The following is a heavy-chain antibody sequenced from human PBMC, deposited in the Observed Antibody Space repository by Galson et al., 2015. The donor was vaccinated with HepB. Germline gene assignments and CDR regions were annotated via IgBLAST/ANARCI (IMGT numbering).Heavy chain of an antibody. V-gene: IGHV3-7*03. D-gene: IGHD6-19*01. CDR3: ARLDIAVAGTGVYFDY. CDR1: GFTFSSYW. CDR2: IKQDGSEK. J-gene: IGHJ4*02. Sequence: SLRLSCAASGFTFSSYWMSWVRQAPGKGLKWVANIKQDGSEKYYVDSVKGRFTISRDNAKNSLYLQMNSLRAEDTAVYYCARLDIAVAGTGVYFDYWGQGTLVTVSS.